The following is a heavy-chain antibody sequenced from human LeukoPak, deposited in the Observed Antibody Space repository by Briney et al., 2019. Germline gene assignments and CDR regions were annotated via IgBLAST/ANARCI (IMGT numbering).Heavy chain of an antibody. V-gene: IGHV1-18*01. CDR2: ISAYNGNT. CDR3: ARTLPWSSGSNFDY. CDR1: GYTFTSYG. J-gene: IGHJ4*02. Sequence: ASVKVSCKASGYTFTSYGISWVRQAPGQGLEWMGWISAYNGNTDYAQKLQGRVTMTTDTSTSTAYMDLRSLRSDDTAVYYCARTLPWSSGSNFDYWGQGTLVTVSS. D-gene: IGHD6-19*01.